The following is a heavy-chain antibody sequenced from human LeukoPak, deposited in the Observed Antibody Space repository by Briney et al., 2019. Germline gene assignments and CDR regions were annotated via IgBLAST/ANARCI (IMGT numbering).Heavy chain of an antibody. CDR3: AKDGYSLGPSFYYYYYGMDV. J-gene: IGHJ6*02. CDR2: ISGGGDTT. D-gene: IGHD5-12*01. Sequence: GGSLRLSCAASGFTFTTYVMSWVRQAPGKGLEWVSAISGGGDTTYYADSVKGRFTISRDNSKNTLYLQMNSLRAEDTAVYYCAKDGYSLGPSFYYYYYGMDVWGQGTTVTVSS. CDR1: GFTFTTYV. V-gene: IGHV3-23*01.